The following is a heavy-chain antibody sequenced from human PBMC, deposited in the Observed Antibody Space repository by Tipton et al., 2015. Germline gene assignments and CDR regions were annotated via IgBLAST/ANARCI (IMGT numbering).Heavy chain of an antibody. CDR1: GFTFSSYV. V-gene: IGHV4-34*01. CDR2: INHSGST. D-gene: IGHD6-19*01. Sequence: LRLSCAASGFTFSSYVMAWVRQTPGKGLEWIGEINHSGSTNYNPSLKSRVTISVDTSKNQFSLKLSSVTAADTAVYYCARAGSGWYGSYYFDLWGQGTLVTVSA. CDR3: ARAGSGWYGSYYFDL. J-gene: IGHJ4*02.